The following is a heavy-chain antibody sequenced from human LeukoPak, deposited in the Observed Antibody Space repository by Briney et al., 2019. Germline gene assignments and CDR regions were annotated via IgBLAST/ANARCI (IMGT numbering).Heavy chain of an antibody. CDR3: ARMYGYGDPSWFDP. Sequence: QTGGSLRLSCAASGFTVSSNYMSWVRQAPGKGLEWVSVIYSGGSTYYADSVKGRFTISRDNSKNTLYLQMNSLRAENTAVYYCARMYGYGDPSWFDPWGQGTLVTVSS. CDR1: GFTVSSNY. D-gene: IGHD4-17*01. J-gene: IGHJ5*02. CDR2: IYSGGST. V-gene: IGHV3-66*01.